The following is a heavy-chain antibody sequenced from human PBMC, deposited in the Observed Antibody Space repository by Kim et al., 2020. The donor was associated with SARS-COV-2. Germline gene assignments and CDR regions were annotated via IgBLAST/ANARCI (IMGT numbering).Heavy chain of an antibody. Sequence: TINTAGSGKGQFTLPRDNAKTTLYLQMNSLRDEDTAVYYCARDIYGSFDYWGQGTLVTVSS. CDR3: ARDIYGSFDY. J-gene: IGHJ4*02. D-gene: IGHD4-17*01. V-gene: IGHV3-48*02. CDR2: TI.